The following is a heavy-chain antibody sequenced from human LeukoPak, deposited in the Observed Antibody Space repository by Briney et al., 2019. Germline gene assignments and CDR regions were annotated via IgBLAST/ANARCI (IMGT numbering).Heavy chain of an antibody. CDR3: ARAFVLMVYAVRFDP. CDR2: INHSGST. Sequence: SETLSLTCAVYGGSFSGYYWSWIRQPPGKGLEWIGEINHSGSTNYNPSLKSRVIISVDTSKNQFSLKLSSVTAADTAVYYCARAFVLMVYAVRFDPWGQGTLVTVSS. CDR1: GGSFSGYY. D-gene: IGHD2-8*01. V-gene: IGHV4-34*01. J-gene: IGHJ5*02.